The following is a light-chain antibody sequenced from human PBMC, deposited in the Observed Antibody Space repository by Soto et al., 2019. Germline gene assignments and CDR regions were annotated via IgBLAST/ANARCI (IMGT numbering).Light chain of an antibody. Sequence: QCALTQPASESGSPGQSITISCTGTSSDVGGYNYVSWYQHHPGKAPKLMIYEVSNRPSGVSNRFSGSKSGNTASLTISGLQAEDEADYYCSSYTGSSTPVFGGGTKLTVL. CDR2: EVS. CDR3: SSYTGSSTPV. CDR1: SSDVGGYNY. J-gene: IGLJ3*02. V-gene: IGLV2-14*01.